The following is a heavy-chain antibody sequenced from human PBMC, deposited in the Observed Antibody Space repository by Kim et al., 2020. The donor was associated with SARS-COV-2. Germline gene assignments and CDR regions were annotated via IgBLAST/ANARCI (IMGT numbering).Heavy chain of an antibody. CDR2: INYSGST. CDR3: GRGRPISM. V-gene: IGHV4-34*01. D-gene: IGHD2-21*01. CDR1: GGSFSGYY. J-gene: IGHJ6*01. Sequence: SETLSLTCAAYGGSFSGYYLSWIRQPPGKGLEWIGEINYSGSTNYNPSFKSRVTITLEKSKNQTPLMQSYGTAADTAVVYYGRGRPISM.